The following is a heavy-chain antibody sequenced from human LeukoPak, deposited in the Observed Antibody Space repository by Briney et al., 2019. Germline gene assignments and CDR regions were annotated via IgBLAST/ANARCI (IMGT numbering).Heavy chain of an antibody. Sequence: TGGSLRLSCAASGFTFSSYAMHWVRQAPGKGLEWVAVISYDGSNKYYADSVKGRFTISRDNSKNTLYLQMNSLRAEDTAVYYCARDRVEWLFGPPFDAFDIWGQGTMVTVSS. J-gene: IGHJ3*02. V-gene: IGHV3-30-3*01. D-gene: IGHD3-3*01. CDR3: ARDRVEWLFGPPFDAFDI. CDR2: ISYDGSNK. CDR1: GFTFSSYA.